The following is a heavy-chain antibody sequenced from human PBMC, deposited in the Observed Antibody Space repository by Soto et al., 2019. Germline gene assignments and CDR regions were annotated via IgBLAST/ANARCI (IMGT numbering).Heavy chain of an antibody. CDR3: ARDIRDDSSGYPDI. CDR1: GFTFGDYA. V-gene: IGHV3-49*03. Sequence: GGSLRLSCTASGFTFGDYAMIWFRQAPGKGLEWVGFITSKAYGGTTEYAATVKGRFTISRDDSKSIAYLQMNSLRAEDTAVYYCARDIRDDSSGYPDIWGQGTMVTVSS. D-gene: IGHD3-22*01. CDR2: ITSKAYGGTT. J-gene: IGHJ3*02.